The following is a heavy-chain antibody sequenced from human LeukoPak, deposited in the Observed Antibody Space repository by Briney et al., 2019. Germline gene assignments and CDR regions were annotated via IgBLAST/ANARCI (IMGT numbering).Heavy chain of an antibody. V-gene: IGHV4-59*11. J-gene: IGHJ4*02. CDR2: IYYSGST. Sequence: PSETLSLTCTVSGGSISSHYWSWIRQPPGKGLEWIGYIYYSGSTNYNPSLKSRVTISVDTSKNQFSLKLSSVTAADTAVYYCASVGSGSYYNFDYWGQGTLVTVSS. CDR1: GGSISSHY. CDR3: ASVGSGSYYNFDY. D-gene: IGHD3-10*01.